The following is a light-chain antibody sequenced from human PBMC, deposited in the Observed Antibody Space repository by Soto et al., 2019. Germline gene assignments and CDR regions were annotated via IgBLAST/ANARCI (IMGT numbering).Light chain of an antibody. J-gene: IGKJ4*01. CDR2: DAS. Sequence: EIVLTQSPATLSLSPGERATLXXRASQSVSSYVAWYQQKPGQAPRLLIYDASNRATGIPARFSGSGSGTDFTLTISSLEPEDFAVYYCQQRSNWPTFGGGTKVDIK. CDR1: QSVSSY. V-gene: IGKV3-11*01. CDR3: QQRSNWPT.